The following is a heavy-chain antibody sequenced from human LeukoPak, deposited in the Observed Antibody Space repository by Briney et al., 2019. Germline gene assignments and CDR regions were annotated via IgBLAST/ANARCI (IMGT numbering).Heavy chain of an antibody. Sequence: GGSLRLSCAASGFTFSSYSMNWVRQAPGKGLEWVSSISSSSSYIYYADSVKGRFTISRDKAKNSLYLQMNSLRAGDTAVYYCARGDTAMVTIDYWGQGTLVSVSS. D-gene: IGHD5-18*01. V-gene: IGHV3-21*01. CDR2: ISSSSSYI. CDR1: GFTFSSYS. J-gene: IGHJ4*02. CDR3: ARGDTAMVTIDY.